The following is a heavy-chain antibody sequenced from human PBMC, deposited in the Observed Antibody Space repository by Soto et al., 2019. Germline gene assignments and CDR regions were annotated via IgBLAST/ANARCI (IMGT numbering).Heavy chain of an antibody. CDR1: GFSFDSYS. Sequence: PGGSLRLPGAARGFSFDSYSMHRVRHAPGKGLAWVAVISYEESNKYYQVSVKGRFTISRDNSKNTLYLEMKSLRSEDTAVYYCARVLGGMATVPFDYWGQGALVSVSS. CDR3: ARVLGGMATVPFDY. V-gene: IGHV3-30-3*01. CDR2: ISYEESNK. D-gene: IGHD3-10*01. J-gene: IGHJ4*02.